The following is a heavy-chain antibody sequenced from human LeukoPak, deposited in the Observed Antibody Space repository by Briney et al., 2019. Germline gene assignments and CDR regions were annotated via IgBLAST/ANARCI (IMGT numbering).Heavy chain of an antibody. CDR1: GGSISSYY. V-gene: IGHV4-59*08. CDR3: ARSPSDTYYYDSSGYYFDY. Sequence: SETLSLTCTVSGGSISSYYWSWIRQPPGKGLEWIGYIYYSGSTNYNPSLKSRVTISVDTSKNQFSLRLSSVTAADTAVYYCARSPSDTYYYDSSGYYFDYWGQGTLVTVSS. J-gene: IGHJ4*02. CDR2: IYYSGST. D-gene: IGHD3-22*01.